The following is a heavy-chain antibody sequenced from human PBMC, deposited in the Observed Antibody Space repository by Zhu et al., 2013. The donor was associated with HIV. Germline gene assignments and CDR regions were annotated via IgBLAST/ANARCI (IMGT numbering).Heavy chain of an antibody. Sequence: QVQLVQSGAEVKKPGSSVKVSCKASGYTFTSYGISWVRQAPGQGLEWMGWISAYNGNTNYAQKLQGRVTMTTDTSTSTAYMELRSLRSDDTAVYYCARDRPDIVATFSYYGMDVWGQGTTVTVSS. CDR1: GYTFTSYG. CDR3: ARDRPDIVATFSYYGMDV. D-gene: IGHD5-12*01. V-gene: IGHV1-18*01. CDR2: ISAYNGNT. J-gene: IGHJ6*02.